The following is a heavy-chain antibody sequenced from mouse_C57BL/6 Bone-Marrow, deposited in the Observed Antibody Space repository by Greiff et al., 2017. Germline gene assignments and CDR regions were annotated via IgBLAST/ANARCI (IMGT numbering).Heavy chain of an antibody. J-gene: IGHJ1*03. D-gene: IGHD1-1*01. CDR2: IDPSDSET. CDR3: ASGYYYGSSYPYWYFDV. V-gene: IGHV1-52*01. Sequence: QVQLQQPGAELARPGSSVKLSCKASGYTFTSYWMHWVKQRPIQGLEWIGNIDPSDSETHYNQKFKDKDTLTVDKSSSTAYMQLSSLTSEDSAVYYCASGYYYGSSYPYWYFDVWGTGTTVTVSS. CDR1: GYTFTSYW.